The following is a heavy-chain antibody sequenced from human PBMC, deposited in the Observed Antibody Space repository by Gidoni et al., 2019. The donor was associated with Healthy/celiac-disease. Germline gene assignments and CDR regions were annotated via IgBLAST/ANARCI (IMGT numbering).Heavy chain of an antibody. D-gene: IGHD2-2*01. CDR3: ARKCSSTSCSKGGFDY. J-gene: IGHJ4*02. V-gene: IGHV4-39*01. CDR1: GGSIRSSSYY. Sequence: QLQLQESGPGLVKPSETLSLTCTVSGGSIRSSSYYWGRIRQPPGKGLEWIGSIYYSGSTYYNPSLKSRVTISVDTSKNQFSLKLSSVTAADTAVYYCARKCSSTSCSKGGFDYWGQGTLVTVSS. CDR2: IYYSGST.